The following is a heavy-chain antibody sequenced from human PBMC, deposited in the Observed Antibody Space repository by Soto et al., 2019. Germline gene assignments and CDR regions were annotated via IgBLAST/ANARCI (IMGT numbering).Heavy chain of an antibody. CDR3: AWAAHSGSSDY. Sequence: QVQLVQSGAEVKKPGASVKVSGKASGYTFTSYDINWVRQATGQGLEWMGWMNPNSGNTGYAQKFQRRVTMTRNTSLSTAYMELRSLRSEDMAVYYCAWAAHSGSSDYWAPGTPVTVSS. CDR2: MNPNSGNT. CDR1: GYTFTSYD. J-gene: IGHJ4*02. D-gene: IGHD1-26*01. V-gene: IGHV1-8*01.